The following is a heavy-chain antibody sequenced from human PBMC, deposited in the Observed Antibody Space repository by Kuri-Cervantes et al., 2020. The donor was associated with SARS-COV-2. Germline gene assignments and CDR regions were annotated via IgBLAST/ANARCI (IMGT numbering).Heavy chain of an antibody. J-gene: IGHJ4*02. CDR2: IYTSGST. CDR3: ARVVRGVVDY. D-gene: IGHD3-10*01. CDR1: GGSISSSSYY. V-gene: IGHV4-61*02. Sequence: SETLSLTCTVSGGSISSSSYYWSWIRQPAGKGLEWIGRIYTSGSTNYNPSLKSRVTMSVDTSKNQFSLKLSSVTAADTAVYYCARVVRGVVDYWGQGTLVTVSS.